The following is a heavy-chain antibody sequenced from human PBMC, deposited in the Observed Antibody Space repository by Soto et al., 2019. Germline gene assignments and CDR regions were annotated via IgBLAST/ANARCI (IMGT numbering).Heavy chain of an antibody. D-gene: IGHD1-26*01. J-gene: IGHJ4*02. CDR2: ISDDGDKR. Sequence: LSLTCFVSGGSVTSYHWSWVRQPPGKGLEWVALISDDGDKRYYADSVRGRLIISRDNSKDTLYLQMNSLGPDDTAVYFCAKARVRIVGANSFDYWGQGTPVTVSS. V-gene: IGHV3-30*18. CDR3: AKARVRIVGANSFDY. CDR1: GGSVTSYH.